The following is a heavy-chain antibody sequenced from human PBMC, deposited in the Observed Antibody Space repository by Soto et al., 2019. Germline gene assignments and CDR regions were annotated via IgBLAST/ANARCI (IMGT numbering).Heavy chain of an antibody. CDR3: ARANLLLWFGELQYNWFDP. J-gene: IGHJ5*02. V-gene: IGHV4-31*03. Sequence: TSETLSLTCTVSGGSISSGGYYWSWIRRHPGKGLEWIGYIYYSGSTYYNPSLKSRVTISVDTSKNQFSLKLSSVTAADTAVYYCARANLLLWFGELQYNWFDPWGQGTLVTVSS. D-gene: IGHD3-10*01. CDR2: IYYSGST. CDR1: GGSISSGGYY.